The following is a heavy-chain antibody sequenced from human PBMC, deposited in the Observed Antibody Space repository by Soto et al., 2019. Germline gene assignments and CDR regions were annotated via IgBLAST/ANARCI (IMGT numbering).Heavy chain of an antibody. J-gene: IGHJ6*02. Sequence: GASVKVSCKASGYTFTSYGISWVRQAPGQGLEWMGWISAYNGNTNYAQKLQGRVTMTTDTSTSTAYMELSSLRSEDTAVYYCASSYSNYALIDYYYYGMDVWGQGTTVTVSS. CDR1: GYTFTSYG. V-gene: IGHV1-18*01. CDR3: ASSYSNYALIDYYYYGMDV. CDR2: ISAYNGNT. D-gene: IGHD4-4*01.